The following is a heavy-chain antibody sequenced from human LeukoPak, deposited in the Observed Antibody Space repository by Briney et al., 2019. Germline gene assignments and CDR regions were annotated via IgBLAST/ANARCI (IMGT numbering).Heavy chain of an antibody. J-gene: IGHJ4*02. V-gene: IGHV4-38-2*01. D-gene: IGHD2-2*01. CDR3: AVGYCSSTSCYDGNDY. Sequence: PSETLSLTCSVSSYSISSGYYWGWIRQPPGKGLEWIGSIYYSGSTYYNPSLKSRVTISLDTSKNQFSLKLTSVTAADTVVYYCAVGYCSSTSCYDGNDYWGQGTLVTVSS. CDR2: IYYSGST. CDR1: SYSISSGYY.